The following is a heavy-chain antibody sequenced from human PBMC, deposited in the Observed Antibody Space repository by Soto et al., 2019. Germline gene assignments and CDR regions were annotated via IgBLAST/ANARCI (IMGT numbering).Heavy chain of an antibody. D-gene: IGHD6-19*01. J-gene: IGHJ6*02. CDR2: FVVGSGNT. V-gene: IGHV1-58*01. CDR3: AAGGYSSGWDYYYYGMHV. Sequence: QMQLVQSGPEVKKPGTSVKVSGKASGFTFTSSAVHWVRQPRGQRREWLGWFVVGSGNTNYARKCQEKDTITRDKSTSTADMELSSLRSEDTAVYYCAAGGYSSGWDYYYYGMHVWGQGQTVTVSS. CDR1: GFTFTSSA.